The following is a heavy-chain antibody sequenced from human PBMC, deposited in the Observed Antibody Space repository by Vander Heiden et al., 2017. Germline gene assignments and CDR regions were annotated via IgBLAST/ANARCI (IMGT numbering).Heavy chain of an antibody. Sequence: AASGFTFSSYAMSWVRQAPGKGLEWVSALSGSGGRTYYADSVKGRFTISRDNSKNTLYLQMNSLRAEDTAVYYCAKDRPYLFDYWGQGTLVTVSS. CDR1: GFTFSSYA. CDR3: AKDRPYLFDY. CDR2: LSGSGGRT. J-gene: IGHJ4*02. V-gene: IGHV3-23*01.